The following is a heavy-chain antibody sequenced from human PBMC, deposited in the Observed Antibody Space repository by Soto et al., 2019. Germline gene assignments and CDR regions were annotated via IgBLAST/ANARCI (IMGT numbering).Heavy chain of an antibody. CDR2: ISAYNGNT. CDR3: AAFWSSSWRGATGADYYYGRDV. D-gene: IGHD6-13*01. Sequence: QVQLVQSGAEVKKPGASVKVSCKASGYTFTSYGISWLRQAPGQGLEWMGWISAYNGNTNYAQQLQGRVTMTTDTSTSTAYMELRILRSDATAVSCCAAFWSSSWRGATGADYYYGRDVWGQGTTGTVSS. J-gene: IGHJ6*02. CDR1: GYTFTSYG. V-gene: IGHV1-18*01.